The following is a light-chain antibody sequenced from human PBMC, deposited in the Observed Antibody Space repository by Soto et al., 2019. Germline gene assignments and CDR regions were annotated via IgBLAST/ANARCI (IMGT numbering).Light chain of an antibody. Sequence: EIVMTQSPATLSVSPGERTTLSCRASQSVSSKLAWYQQKPGQAPRLLIYGASTRATGIPARFSGSGSGTEFTLTISSLQSEDFAFYYCQQYNNWPVAFGQGTKVEIK. V-gene: IGKV3-15*01. CDR2: GAS. CDR3: QQYNNWPVA. J-gene: IGKJ1*01. CDR1: QSVSSK.